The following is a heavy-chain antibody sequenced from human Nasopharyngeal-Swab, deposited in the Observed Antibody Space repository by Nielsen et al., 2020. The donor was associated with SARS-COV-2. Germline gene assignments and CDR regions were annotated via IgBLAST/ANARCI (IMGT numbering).Heavy chain of an antibody. Sequence: ASVKVSCKASGYTFTSYGISWVRQAPGQGLEWMGIINPSGGSTSYAQKFQGRVTMTRNTSISTAYMELSSLRSEDTAVYYCARGPIVQLERYYYMDVWGKGTTVTVSS. V-gene: IGHV1-8*02. J-gene: IGHJ6*03. CDR3: ARGPIVQLERYYYMDV. CDR2: INPSGGST. CDR1: GYTFTSYG. D-gene: IGHD1-1*01.